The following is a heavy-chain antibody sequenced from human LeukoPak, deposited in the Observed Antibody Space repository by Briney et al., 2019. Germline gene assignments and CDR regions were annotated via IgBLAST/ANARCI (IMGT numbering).Heavy chain of an antibody. CDR1: GFSFSSYG. D-gene: IGHD3-22*01. V-gene: IGHV3-33*01. CDR3: ARANYDSSGYCDY. J-gene: IGHJ4*02. CDR2: IWYDGSKK. Sequence: GGSLRLSCAASGFSFSSYGMHWVRQAPGKGLEWVAVIWYDGSKKYYADSVKGRFIISRDNSRNTLYLQMNSLRAEDTAVYYCARANYDSSGYCDYWGQGTLVTVSS.